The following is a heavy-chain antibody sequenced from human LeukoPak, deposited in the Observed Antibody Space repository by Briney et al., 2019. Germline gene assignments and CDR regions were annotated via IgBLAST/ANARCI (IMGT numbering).Heavy chain of an antibody. CDR3: VRGDCSGGSCYFVAFDI. D-gene: IGHD2-15*01. CDR2: ISSSSSYI. CDR1: GFTFSSYS. V-gene: IGHV3-21*01. Sequence: GGSLRLSCAASGFTFSSYSMNWVRQAPGKGLEWVSSISSSSSYIYYADSVKGRFTISRDNAKNSLYLQMNSLRAEDTAVYYCVRGDCSGGSCYFVAFDIWGQGTMVTVSS. J-gene: IGHJ3*02.